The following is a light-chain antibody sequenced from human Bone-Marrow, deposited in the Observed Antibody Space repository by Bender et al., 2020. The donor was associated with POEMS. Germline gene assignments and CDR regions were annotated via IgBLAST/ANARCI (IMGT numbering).Light chain of an antibody. Sequence: QLVLTQSPPASASLGASVKLTCTLSGGHSTYAIAWHQQQPGKGPRYLLKLNSDGTLSRGDGIPYRFSGSISGAERYLTISNLQSEDEADYYCQTWGTGIRVFGGGTKLTVL. CDR3: QTWGTGIRV. CDR1: GGHSTYA. J-gene: IGLJ3*02. V-gene: IGLV4-69*01. CDR2: LNSDGTL.